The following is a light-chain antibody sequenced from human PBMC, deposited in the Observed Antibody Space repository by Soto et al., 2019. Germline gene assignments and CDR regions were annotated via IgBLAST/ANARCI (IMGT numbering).Light chain of an antibody. V-gene: IGLV3-1*01. Sequence: SYELTQPPSVSVSPGQTASFTCSGDKLGDKYASWYQQKPGQSPVLVIYEDNKRPSGIPERFSGSNSGSTATLTISGTQAMDEADYYCQAWDNSTVVFGGGTKLTVL. CDR1: KLGDKY. CDR3: QAWDNSTVV. J-gene: IGLJ2*01. CDR2: EDN.